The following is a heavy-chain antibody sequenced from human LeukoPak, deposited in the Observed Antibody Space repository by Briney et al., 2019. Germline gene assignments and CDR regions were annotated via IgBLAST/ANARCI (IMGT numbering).Heavy chain of an antibody. Sequence: ASVKVSCKASGYTFTRDAMNWVRQAPGQGLEWMGWINTKTGNPTYAQGFTGRLVFSLDTSVSTAYLQITSLKADDTAVYYCARAYQRLGELSLPDYWGQGTLVTVSS. CDR3: ARAYQRLGELSLPDY. CDR1: GYTFTRDA. V-gene: IGHV7-4-1*02. D-gene: IGHD3-16*02. CDR2: INTKTGNP. J-gene: IGHJ4*02.